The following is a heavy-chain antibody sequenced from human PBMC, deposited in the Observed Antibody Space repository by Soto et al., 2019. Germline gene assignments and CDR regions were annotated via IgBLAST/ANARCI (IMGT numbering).Heavy chain of an antibody. CDR3: ASYSSSHSYY. D-gene: IGHD6-13*01. CDR1: GYSISSGYY. V-gene: IGHV4-38-2*01. CDR2: IYHSGST. J-gene: IGHJ4*02. Sequence: SETLSLTCAVSGYSISSGYYWGWIRQPPGKGLEWIGSIYHSGSTYYNPSLKSRVTISVDTSKNKFSLKLSSVTAADTAVYYCASYSSSHSYYWGQG.